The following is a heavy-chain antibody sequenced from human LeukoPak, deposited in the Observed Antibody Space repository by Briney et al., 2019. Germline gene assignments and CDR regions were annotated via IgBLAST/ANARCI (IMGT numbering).Heavy chain of an antibody. CDR3: ARDVLIAADGVIRLDAFDI. D-gene: IGHD6-13*01. Sequence: GGSLRLSCAASRFTFSSYNMNWVRQTPGKGLEWVSSISSSSFIYYADSVKGRFTISRDNAKNSLYLQMNSLRAEDTAVYYCARDVLIAADGVIRLDAFDIWGQGTVVTVSS. V-gene: IGHV3-21*01. CDR2: ISSSSFI. CDR1: RFTFSSYN. J-gene: IGHJ3*02.